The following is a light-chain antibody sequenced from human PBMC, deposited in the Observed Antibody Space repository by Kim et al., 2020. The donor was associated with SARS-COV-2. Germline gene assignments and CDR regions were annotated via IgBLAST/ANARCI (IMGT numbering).Light chain of an antibody. J-gene: IGLJ2*01. V-gene: IGLV6-57*02. Sequence: GKPVTISWPGSSVGIGSTYVQWYQQRPGSVPTIVIYEDAQRPSGVPDRFSGAIDSSSNSASLTISGLKTEDEADYCCQSYAGNNVIFGGGTQLTVL. CDR3: QSYAGNNVI. CDR2: EDA. CDR1: SVGIGSTY.